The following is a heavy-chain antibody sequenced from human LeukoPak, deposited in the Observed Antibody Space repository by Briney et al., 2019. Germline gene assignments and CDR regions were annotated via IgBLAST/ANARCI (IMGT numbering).Heavy chain of an antibody. CDR1: GYTFTSYY. Sequence: GASVKVSCKASGYTFTSYYMHWVRQAPGQGLEWMGIINPSGGSTSYAQKFQGRVTMTRDTSTSTVYMELSSLRSEDTAVYYCARDRGIVVVPAAFLLDYWGQGTLVAVSS. CDR2: INPSGGST. CDR3: ARDRGIVVVPAAFLLDY. D-gene: IGHD2-2*01. V-gene: IGHV1-46*01. J-gene: IGHJ4*02.